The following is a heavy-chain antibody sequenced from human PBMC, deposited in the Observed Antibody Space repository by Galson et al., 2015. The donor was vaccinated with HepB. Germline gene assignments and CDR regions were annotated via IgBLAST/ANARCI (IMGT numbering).Heavy chain of an antibody. Sequence: SVKVSRKASGYTFTNFGVGWVRQAPGQGLEWMGWISPYNGNTNYAQKFQGRVTMTTDTSTSTAYMELRSLRSDDTAVYYCARGGAVPARVPNWFDPWGQGTLVTVSS. CDR1: GYTFTNFG. CDR2: ISPYNGNT. V-gene: IGHV1-18*01. J-gene: IGHJ5*02. D-gene: IGHD2-2*01. CDR3: ARGGAVPARVPNWFDP.